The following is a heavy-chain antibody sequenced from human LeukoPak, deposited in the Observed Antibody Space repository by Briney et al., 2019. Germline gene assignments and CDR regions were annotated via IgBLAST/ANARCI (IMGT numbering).Heavy chain of an antibody. Sequence: SETLSLTCTVSGYSISSGYYWGWIRQPPGKGLEWIGSIYHSGRTFYNPSLKSRVTISVDTSKNQFSLKLTSVTAADTAVYYCARLSSSWYQDWYFDLWGRGTLVTVSS. V-gene: IGHV4-38-2*02. J-gene: IGHJ2*01. CDR2: IYHSGRT. CDR1: GYSISSGYY. D-gene: IGHD6-13*01. CDR3: ARLSSSWYQDWYFDL.